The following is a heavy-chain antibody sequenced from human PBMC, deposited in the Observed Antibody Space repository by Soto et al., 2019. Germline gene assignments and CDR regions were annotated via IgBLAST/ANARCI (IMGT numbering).Heavy chain of an antibody. CDR1: GGSISSYY. J-gene: IGHJ4*02. V-gene: IGHV4-59*01. D-gene: IGHD4-17*01. CDR3: ASFRGDFLYDY. Sequence: SETLSLTCTVSGGSISSYYWSWIRQPPGKGLEWIGYIYYSGSTNYNPSLKSRVTISVDTSKNQFSLKLGSVTAADTAVYYCASFRGDFLYDYWGQGTLVTVSS. CDR2: IYYSGST.